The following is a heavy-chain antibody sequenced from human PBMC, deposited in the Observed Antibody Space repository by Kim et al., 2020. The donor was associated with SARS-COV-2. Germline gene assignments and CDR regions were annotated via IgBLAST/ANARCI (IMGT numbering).Heavy chain of an antibody. CDR2: ISGSGGST. J-gene: IGHJ5*02. D-gene: IGHD1-26*01. CDR1: GFTFSSYA. CDR3: AKVFFFRVVGATANWFDP. V-gene: IGHV3-23*01. Sequence: GGSLRLSCAASGFTFSSYAMSWVRQAPGKGLEWVSAISGSGGSTYYADSVKGRFTISRDNSKNTLYLQMNSLRAEDTAVYYCAKVFFFRVVGATANWFDPWGQGTLVTVSS.